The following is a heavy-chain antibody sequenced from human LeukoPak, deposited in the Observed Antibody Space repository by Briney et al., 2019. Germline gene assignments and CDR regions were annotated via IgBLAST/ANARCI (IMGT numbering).Heavy chain of an antibody. V-gene: IGHV4-59*12. CDR2: IYHSGSS. J-gene: IGHJ6*03. CDR1: GVSMSSYF. D-gene: IGHD6-19*01. CDR3: ARDETYSSDWQSNHYYYYMDV. Sequence: SETLSLTCTVSGVSMSSYFWSWIRQPPGKGLEWIGYIYHSGSSHYNPSLKSRVTISVDTSKNQFSLKLSSVTAADTAVYYCARDETYSSDWQSNHYYYYMDVWGKGTTVTVSS.